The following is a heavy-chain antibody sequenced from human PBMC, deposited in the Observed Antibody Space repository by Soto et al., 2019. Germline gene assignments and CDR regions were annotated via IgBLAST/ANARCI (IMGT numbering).Heavy chain of an antibody. D-gene: IGHD3-22*01. V-gene: IGHV1-69*13. CDR3: ARDPHYDSSGYYIRGNWFDP. CDR1: GGTFSSYA. CDR2: IIPIFGAT. J-gene: IGHJ5*02. Sequence: ASVKVSCKTSGGTFSSYAISWVRQAPGQGLEWMGGIIPIFGATNYAQKFQGRVTITADESTSTAYMDLSRLTSEDTAVYYCARDPHYDSSGYYIRGNWFDPWGQGTLVTVSS.